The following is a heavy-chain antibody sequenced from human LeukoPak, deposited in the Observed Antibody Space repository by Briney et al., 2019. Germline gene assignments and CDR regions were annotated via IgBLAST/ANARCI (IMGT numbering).Heavy chain of an antibody. CDR1: GGSISSGSYY. CDR3: ARDGYSGYDH. Sequence: SETLSLTCTVSGGSISSGSYYWSWIRQPAGKGLEWIGRIYTSGSTNYNPSLKSRITISVDTSKNQFSLKLRSVTAADTAVYYCARDGYSGYDHWGQGTLVTVSS. CDR2: IYTSGST. V-gene: IGHV4-61*02. J-gene: IGHJ4*02. D-gene: IGHD5-12*01.